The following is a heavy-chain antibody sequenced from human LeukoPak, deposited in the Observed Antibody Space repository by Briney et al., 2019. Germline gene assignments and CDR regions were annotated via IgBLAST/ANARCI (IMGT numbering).Heavy chain of an antibody. D-gene: IGHD2-15*01. CDR3: AREMVATASYYYYYYYMDV. CDR1: EFTFSRCD. CDR2: VSTSSNNI. Sequence: GGSLRLSCAASEFTFSRCDMTWVRQAPGKGLEWVSSVSTSSNNIYYADSVKGRFTISRDNAKNSVYLQMNSLRAEDTAVYYCAREMVATASYYYYYYYMDVWGKGTAVTVSS. V-gene: IGHV3-21*01. J-gene: IGHJ6*03.